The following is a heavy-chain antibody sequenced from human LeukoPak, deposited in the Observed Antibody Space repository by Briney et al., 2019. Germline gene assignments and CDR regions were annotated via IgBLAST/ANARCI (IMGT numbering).Heavy chain of an antibody. D-gene: IGHD3-10*01. CDR1: GGSIGSSSYY. CDR3: ARGDVLLWFGEWRGSERYYFDY. J-gene: IGHJ4*02. V-gene: IGHV4-39*07. CDR2: IYYSGST. Sequence: SETLSLTCTVSGGSIGSSSYYWGWIRQPPGKGLEWIGSIYYSGSTYYNPSLKSRVTISVDTSKNQFSLKLSSVTAADTAVYYCARGDVLLWFGEWRGSERYYFDYWGQGTLVTVSS.